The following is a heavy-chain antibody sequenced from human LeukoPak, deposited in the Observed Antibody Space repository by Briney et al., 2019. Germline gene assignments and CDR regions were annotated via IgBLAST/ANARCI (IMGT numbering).Heavy chain of an antibody. D-gene: IGHD3-3*01. CDR2: ISSSSSSI. CDR3: ARGGGLGHVFWNGMDV. J-gene: IGHJ6*02. Sequence: GGSLRLSCAASGFTFSSYSMNWVRQAPGKGLERVSYISSSSSSIYYADSVKGRFTISRDNAKNSLYLQMNSLRDEDTAVYYWARGGGLGHVFWNGMDVGGQGTGVTVSS. CDR1: GFTFSSYS. V-gene: IGHV3-48*02.